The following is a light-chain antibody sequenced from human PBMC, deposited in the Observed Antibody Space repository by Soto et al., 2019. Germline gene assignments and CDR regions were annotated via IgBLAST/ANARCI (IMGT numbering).Light chain of an antibody. Sequence: QSALTQPASVSGSPGQSITISCAGTGSDVGAYNLVSWYQQHPGKAPKLLICEVNTRPSGISNRFSGSKSCDTASLTISGLQAEDEADYFCCSYAGTVAYVFGTGTKVTVL. CDR3: CSYAGTVAYV. CDR1: GSDVGAYNL. CDR2: EVN. V-gene: IGLV2-23*02. J-gene: IGLJ1*01.